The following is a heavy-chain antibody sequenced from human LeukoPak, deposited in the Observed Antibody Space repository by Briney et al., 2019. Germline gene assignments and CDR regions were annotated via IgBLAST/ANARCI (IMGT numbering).Heavy chain of an antibody. CDR3: AKDSGSSSWYPKDY. D-gene: IGHD6-13*01. J-gene: IGHJ4*02. CDR2: ISGSGGTT. V-gene: IGHV3-23*01. CDR1: GFTFSNYA. Sequence: GGSLRLSCAASGFTFSNYAMNRVRQAPGKGLEWVSFISGSGGTTYYADSVKGRFTISRDNSKNTLYLQINSLRADDTAVYYCAKDSGSSSWYPKDYWGQGTLVTVSS.